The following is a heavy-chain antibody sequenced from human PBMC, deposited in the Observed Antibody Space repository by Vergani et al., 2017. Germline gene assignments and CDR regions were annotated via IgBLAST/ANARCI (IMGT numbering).Heavy chain of an antibody. CDR1: GFTFSSYS. J-gene: IGHJ4*02. CDR3: ARGGYSYGYCFDY. CDR2: ISSSSSTI. Sequence: VQLVESGGGVVQPGRSLRLSCAASGFTFSSYSMNWVRQAPGKGLEWVSYISSSSSTIYYADSVKGRCTISRDNAKNSLYLQMNSLRAEDTAVYYCARGGYSYGYCFDYWGQGTLVTVSS. D-gene: IGHD5-18*01. V-gene: IGHV3-48*04.